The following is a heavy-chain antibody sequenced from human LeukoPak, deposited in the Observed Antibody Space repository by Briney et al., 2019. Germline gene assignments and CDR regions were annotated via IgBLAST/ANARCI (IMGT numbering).Heavy chain of an antibody. Sequence: GGSLRLSCAASGFTFSSYALSWVRQAPGKGLEWVSAISGSTSTYYANSVKGRFTISRDNSKNTLYLQMNSLRAEDTAVYYCAKDRQDYDSGDYFDYWGQGTLVTVSS. J-gene: IGHJ4*02. CDR2: ISGSTST. CDR1: GFTFSSYA. D-gene: IGHD3-22*01. CDR3: AKDRQDYDSGDYFDY. V-gene: IGHV3-23*01.